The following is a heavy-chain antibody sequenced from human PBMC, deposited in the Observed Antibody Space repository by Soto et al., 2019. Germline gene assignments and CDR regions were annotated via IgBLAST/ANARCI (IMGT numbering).Heavy chain of an antibody. D-gene: IGHD3-16*01. J-gene: IGHJ4*02. CDR2: SSASGGST. V-gene: IGHV3-23*01. CDR1: GFTFDSFA. CDR3: ARGAVMPDS. Sequence: GGSLRLSCAASGFTFDSFAMTWVRQAPGKGLEWVSASSASGGSTFYADSVKGRFTISRDSSKNTLYLHMNSLRAEDTAVYYCARGAVMPDSWGQGTLVTVSS.